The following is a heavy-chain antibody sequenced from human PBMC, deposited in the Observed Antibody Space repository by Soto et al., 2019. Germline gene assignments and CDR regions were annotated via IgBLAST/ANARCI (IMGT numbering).Heavy chain of an antibody. CDR2: ISSSSSTI. CDR1: GFTFSSYS. D-gene: IGHD5-12*01. J-gene: IGHJ4*02. V-gene: IGHV3-48*01. Sequence: GGSLRLSCAASGFTFSSYSMNWVRQAPGKGLEWVSYISSSSSTIYYADSVKGRFTISRDNAKNSLYLQMNSLRAEDTAVYYCARLGYSGYDLFDYWGQGTLVTVSS. CDR3: ARLGYSGYDLFDY.